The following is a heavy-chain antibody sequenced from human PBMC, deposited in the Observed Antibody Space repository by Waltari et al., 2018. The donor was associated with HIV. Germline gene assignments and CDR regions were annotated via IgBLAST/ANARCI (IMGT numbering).Heavy chain of an antibody. CDR3: AKDKDSSSWYHEREFDY. CDR2: IIWNSGSI. CDR1: GFTFDDYA. V-gene: IGHV3-9*01. D-gene: IGHD6-13*01. J-gene: IGHJ4*02. Sequence: EVQLVESGGGLVQPGRSLRLSCAASGFTFDDYAMHWVRQAPGKGMEWVSGIIWNSGSIGYADSVKGRFTIARDNAKNSLYLQMNSLRAEDTALYYCAKDKDSSSWYHEREFDYWGQGTLVTVSS.